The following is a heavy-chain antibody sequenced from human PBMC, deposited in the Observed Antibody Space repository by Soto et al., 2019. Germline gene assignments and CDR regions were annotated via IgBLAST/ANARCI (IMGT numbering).Heavy chain of an antibody. J-gene: IGHJ5*02. Sequence: QVQLVQSGAEVKKPGASVKVSCKASGYTFTSYDINWVRQATGQGFEYLGWMNPNSGNTGYVKKFQGRVTMTRDTAMSAAYMELSSPRSEDTAVYYCARGMKYGDYSGWFDPWGPGTLVTVSS. D-gene: IGHD4-17*01. CDR3: ARGMKYGDYSGWFDP. CDR2: MNPNSGNT. V-gene: IGHV1-8*01. CDR1: GYTFTSYD.